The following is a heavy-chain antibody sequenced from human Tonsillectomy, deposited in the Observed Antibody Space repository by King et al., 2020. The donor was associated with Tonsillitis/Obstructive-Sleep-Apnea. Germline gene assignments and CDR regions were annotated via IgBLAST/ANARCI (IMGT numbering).Heavy chain of an antibody. CDR3: ARLMTTVTKSRNYYYGMDV. D-gene: IGHD4-11*01. V-gene: IGHV4-4*07. J-gene: IGHJ6*02. CDR2: IYTSGST. Sequence: QVQLQESGPGLVKPSETLSLTCTVSGGSISSYYWSWIRQPAGKGLEWIGRIYTSGSTNYNPSLKSRVTMSVDTSKNQFSLKLSSVTAADTAVYYCARLMTTVTKSRNYYYGMDVWGQGTTVTVSS. CDR1: GGSISSYY.